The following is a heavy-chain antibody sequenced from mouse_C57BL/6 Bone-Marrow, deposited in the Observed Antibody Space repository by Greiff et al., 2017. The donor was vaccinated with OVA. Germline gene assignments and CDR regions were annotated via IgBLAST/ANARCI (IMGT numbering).Heavy chain of an antibody. D-gene: IGHD2-9*01. V-gene: IGHV14-2*01. CDR1: GFNIKDYY. J-gene: IGHJ2*01. Sequence: VTLKESGAELVKPGASVKLSCTASGFNIKDYYMHWVKQRTEQGLEWIGRIDPEDGETKYAPKFPGKATITADTSSNTAYLQLSSLTSEDTAVYYCARKEPTMVTTGFDYWGQGTTLTVSS. CDR3: ARKEPTMVTTGFDY. CDR2: IDPEDGET.